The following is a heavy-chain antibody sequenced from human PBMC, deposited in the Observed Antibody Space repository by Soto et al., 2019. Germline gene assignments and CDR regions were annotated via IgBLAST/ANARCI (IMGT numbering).Heavy chain of an antibody. CDR1: GYSFTSYG. CDR2: ISTYNGNT. CDR3: AREGSGWREFDY. V-gene: IGHV1-18*01. Sequence: ASVKVSCKASGYSFTSYGISWVRQAPGQGLEWMAWISTYNGNTNYAQKLQGRVTMTTDTSTSTAYMELRSLRSDDTAVYYCAREGSGWREFDYWGQGTLVTVS. D-gene: IGHD6-19*01. J-gene: IGHJ4*02.